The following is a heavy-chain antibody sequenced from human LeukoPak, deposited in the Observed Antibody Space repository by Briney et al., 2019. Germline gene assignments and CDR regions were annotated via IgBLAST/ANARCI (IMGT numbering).Heavy chain of an antibody. CDR1: GFDFSSNW. CDR3: ARDFAGDRDY. V-gene: IGHV3-74*01. Sequence: GGSLRLSCAASGFDFSSNWMHWVRQAPGKGLVWVARINPNGITTTYTDSVKGRFTISRDNAKNTLYLQMNSLRAEDTAVYYCARDFAGDRDYWGQGTLVTVSS. D-gene: IGHD4-17*01. CDR2: INPNGITT. J-gene: IGHJ4*02.